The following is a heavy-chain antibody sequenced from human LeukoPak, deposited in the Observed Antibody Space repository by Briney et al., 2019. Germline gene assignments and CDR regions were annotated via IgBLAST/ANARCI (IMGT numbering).Heavy chain of an antibody. CDR2: INTDNGGT. D-gene: IGHD3-22*01. V-gene: IGHV1-2*06. J-gene: IGHJ6*03. CDR3: ARNGTSYYYDSSGYSHYYSYYMAV. CDR1: GYTFTGYF. Sequence: ASVKVSCKASGYTFTGYFIHWVRQAPGQGLEWVGRINTDNGGTNYAQKFQGRVTMTRDTSVSKAYMELSGLRSDDTAVYFCARNGTSYYYDSSGYSHYYSYYMAVWGKGTTSTVSS.